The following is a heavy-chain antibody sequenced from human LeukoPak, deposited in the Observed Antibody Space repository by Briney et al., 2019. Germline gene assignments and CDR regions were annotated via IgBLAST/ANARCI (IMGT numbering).Heavy chain of an antibody. Sequence: SVKVSCKASGGTFSSYAISWVRQAPGQGLEWMGGLIPIFGTANYAQKFQGRVTITTDESTSTAYMELSSLRSEDTAVYYCARAHQWELRIGYYYMDVWGKGTTVTVSS. CDR2: LIPIFGTA. J-gene: IGHJ6*03. CDR1: GGTFSSYA. CDR3: ARAHQWELRIGYYYMDV. D-gene: IGHD1-26*01. V-gene: IGHV1-69*05.